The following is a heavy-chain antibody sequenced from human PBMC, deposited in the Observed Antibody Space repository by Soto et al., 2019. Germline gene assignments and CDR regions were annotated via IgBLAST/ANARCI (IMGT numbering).Heavy chain of an antibody. V-gene: IGHV3-23*01. CDR1: GFTFSTYA. CDR2: ISSGGVST. J-gene: IGHJ4*02. CDR3: ARQDGTSGWAPFDY. Sequence: EVQVLASGGGLVQPGGSLRLSCAASGFTFSTYAMSWVRQAPGKGLEWVSGISSGGVSTHYADSVKGRFTISRDNSRNTLSLQMSSMRADDTAVYDCARQDGTSGWAPFDYWGQGTLVTVSS. D-gene: IGHD6-19*01.